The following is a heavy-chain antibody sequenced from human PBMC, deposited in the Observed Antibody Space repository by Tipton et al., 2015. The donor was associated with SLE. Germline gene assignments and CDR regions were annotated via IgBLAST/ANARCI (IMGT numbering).Heavy chain of an antibody. J-gene: IGHJ6*03. Sequence: TLSLTCTVSGGSISTNTYYWGWIRQPPGKGLEWIGSVHYSGDTYYNPSFRSRVTVAVDTSKSQFSLQVTSVTAADTAVYYCAREVNFYFYMDLWGKGTPVTVSS. CDR2: VHYSGDT. D-gene: IGHD1-7*01. V-gene: IGHV4-39*07. CDR3: AREVNFYFYMDL. CDR1: GGSISTNTYY.